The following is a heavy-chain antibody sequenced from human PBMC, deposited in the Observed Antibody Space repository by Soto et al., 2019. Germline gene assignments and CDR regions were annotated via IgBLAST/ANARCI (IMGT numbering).Heavy chain of an antibody. V-gene: IGHV4-34*01. CDR2: INHSGST. D-gene: IGHD3-3*01. CDR3: ARTVLRFLEWSLTRVGWFDP. CDR1: GGSFSGYY. Sequence: LSLTCAVYGGSFSGYYWSWIRQPPGKGLEWIGEINHSGSTNYNPSLKSRVTISVDTSKNQFSLRLSSVTAADTAVYYCARTVLRFLEWSLTRVGWFDPWGQGTLVTVS. J-gene: IGHJ5*02.